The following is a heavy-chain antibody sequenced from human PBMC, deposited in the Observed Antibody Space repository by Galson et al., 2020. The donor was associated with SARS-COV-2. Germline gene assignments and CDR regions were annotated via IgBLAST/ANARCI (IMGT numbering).Heavy chain of an antibody. CDR3: ARDPGSLYYYYGMDV. CDR2: IFPRDSDT. V-gene: IGHV5-51*01. D-gene: IGHD3-16*01. CDR1: GYNFASFW. J-gene: IGHJ6*02. Sequence: GESLKISCKGSGYNFASFWIGWVRQMPGKGLEWMGTIFPRDSDTRYSPSFQGQVTISVDKSISTAYLQWSSLKASDTATYYCARDPGSLYYYYGMDVWGQGTTVIVS.